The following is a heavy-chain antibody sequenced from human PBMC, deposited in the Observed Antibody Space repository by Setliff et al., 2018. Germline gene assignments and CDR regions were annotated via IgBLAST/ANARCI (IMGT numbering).Heavy chain of an antibody. CDR2: VIQVGSG. Sequence: GESLKISCATSGFTFRDYSMVWVRQVPGKGLEWVAGVIQVGSGVYADSVKGRSTISRDDSKKTLYLQMNSLRAEDTAVYYCAKRGDSSSWLEYWGQGALVTVSS. CDR3: AKRGDSSSWLEY. V-gene: IGHV3-23*01. CDR1: GFTFRDYS. J-gene: IGHJ4*02. D-gene: IGHD6-13*01.